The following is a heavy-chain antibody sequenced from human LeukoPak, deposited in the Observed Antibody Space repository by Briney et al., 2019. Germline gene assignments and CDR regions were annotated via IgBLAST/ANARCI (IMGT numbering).Heavy chain of an antibody. J-gene: IGHJ4*02. CDR3: ARIRAIAAAGTQTYYFDY. D-gene: IGHD6-13*01. Sequence: GGSLRLSCKGSGYSFTSYWIGWVRQMPGKGLEWMGIIYPGDSGTRYSPSFQGQVTISADKSISTAYLQWSSLKASDTAMYYCARIRAIAAAGTQTYYFDYWGQGTLVTVSS. V-gene: IGHV5-51*01. CDR1: GYSFTSYW. CDR2: IYPGDSGT.